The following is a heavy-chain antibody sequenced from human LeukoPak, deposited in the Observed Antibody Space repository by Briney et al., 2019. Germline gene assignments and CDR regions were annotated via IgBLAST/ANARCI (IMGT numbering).Heavy chain of an antibody. D-gene: IGHD3-3*01. Sequence: GASVKVSCKASGYTFNSYDINWVRQATGQGLEWMGWMNPNSGNTGYAQKFQGRVTITRNTSISTAYMELSSLRSEDTAVYYCARRGDDFWSGYHYYYMDVWGKGTTVTVSS. CDR1: GYTFNSYD. CDR3: ARRGDDFWSGYHYYYMDV. CDR2: MNPNSGNT. V-gene: IGHV1-8*03. J-gene: IGHJ6*03.